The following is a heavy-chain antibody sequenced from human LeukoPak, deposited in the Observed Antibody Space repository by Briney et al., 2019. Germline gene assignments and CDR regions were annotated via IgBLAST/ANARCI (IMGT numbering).Heavy chain of an antibody. J-gene: IGHJ6*03. CDR3: ARHLVVAATTPRGDYYYYYYMDV. CDR1: GYSFTSYW. Sequence: GESLKISCKGSGYSFTSYWIAWVRQMPGKGLECMGIIYPGDSDTRYSPSFQGQVTISADQSISTAYLQWSSLKASDTAMYYCARHLVVAATTPRGDYYYYYYMDVWGKGTTVTISS. V-gene: IGHV5-51*01. CDR2: IYPGDSDT. D-gene: IGHD2-15*01.